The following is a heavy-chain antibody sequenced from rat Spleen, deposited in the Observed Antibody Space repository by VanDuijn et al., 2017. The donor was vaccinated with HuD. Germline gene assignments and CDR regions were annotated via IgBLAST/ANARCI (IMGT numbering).Heavy chain of an antibody. CDR3: SRSLGRVYNNYFDY. Sequence: VQLQESGPGLLKPSQSLSLTCSVTGYSITTNYWDWIRKFPGNKMEWLGYISYSGSTSYNPSLKSRISITRDTSKNQFFLQLNSVTTEDTATYYCSRSLGRVYNNYFDYWGQGVMVTVSS. J-gene: IGHJ2*01. D-gene: IGHD1-10*01. CDR2: ISYSGST. V-gene: IGHV3-1*01. CDR1: GYSITTNY.